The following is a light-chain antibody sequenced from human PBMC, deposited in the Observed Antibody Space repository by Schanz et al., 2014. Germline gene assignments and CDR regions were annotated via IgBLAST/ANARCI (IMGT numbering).Light chain of an antibody. Sequence: IAVTQSPATLSVSPGESATLSCRASQSVDNDLAWYQQKPRQAPRLLIYGASSRASGIPDRFSGSGSGTDFTLTISRLEPEDFAVYYCQQYGRSPFTFGGGTKVEIK. CDR3: QQYGRSPFT. CDR1: QSVDND. V-gene: IGKV3-20*01. J-gene: IGKJ4*01. CDR2: GAS.